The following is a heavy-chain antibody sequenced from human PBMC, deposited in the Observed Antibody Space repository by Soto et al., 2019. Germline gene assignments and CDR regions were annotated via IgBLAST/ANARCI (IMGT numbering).Heavy chain of an antibody. CDR3: ARSEEDSDYYYYGMDV. CDR2: TYYRSRWYS. V-gene: IGHV6-1*01. CDR1: GDTVSSNSVA. J-gene: IGHJ6*02. D-gene: IGHD2-15*01. Sequence: PSHTLSLTCVGSGDTVSSNSVAWNLVRQSPSRGLEWLGRTYYRSRWYSDYAVSVRSRIDINADTSKNQVSLQLNSVTPEDTAVYYCARSEEDSDYYYYGMDVWGQGTTVTVSS.